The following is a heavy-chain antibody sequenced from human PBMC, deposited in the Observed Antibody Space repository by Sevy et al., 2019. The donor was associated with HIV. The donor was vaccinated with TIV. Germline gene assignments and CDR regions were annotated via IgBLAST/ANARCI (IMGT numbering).Heavy chain of an antibody. Sequence: GGSLRLSCAASGFTFSSYSMNWVRQAPGKGLEWVSSISSSSSYIYYADSVKGRFTIHRENAKNSLYLQMNSLRAEDTAVYYCARDLIAVAGRDWFDPWGQGTLVTVSS. D-gene: IGHD6-19*01. CDR1: GFTFSSYS. V-gene: IGHV3-21*01. J-gene: IGHJ5*02. CDR2: ISSSSSYI. CDR3: ARDLIAVAGRDWFDP.